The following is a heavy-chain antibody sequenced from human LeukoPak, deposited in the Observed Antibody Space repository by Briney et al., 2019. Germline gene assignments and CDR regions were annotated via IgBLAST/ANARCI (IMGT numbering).Heavy chain of an antibody. CDR2: ISYSSSYI. Sequence: PGGSLRLSCAASGFTFSNYNMNWVRQAPGKGLEWVSSISYSSSYIYYADSVKGRFTISRDNSKNTLYLQMNSLRAEDTAVYYCALTLYGSGSYYLPPFDYWGQGTLVTVSS. V-gene: IGHV3-21*01. CDR1: GFTFSNYN. D-gene: IGHD3-10*01. CDR3: ALTLYGSGSYYLPPFDY. J-gene: IGHJ4*02.